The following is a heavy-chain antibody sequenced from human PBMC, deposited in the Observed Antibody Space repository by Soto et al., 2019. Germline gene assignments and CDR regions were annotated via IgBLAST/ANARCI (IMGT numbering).Heavy chain of an antibody. CDR1: GFTFSSYS. CDR2: ISSSSSYI. J-gene: IGHJ6*03. CDR3: ARLTTVTTFSPIYYYYYYMDV. Sequence: EVQLVESGGGLVKPGGSLRLSCAASGFTFSSYSMNWVRQAPGKGLEWVSSISSSSSYIYYADSVKGRFTISRDNAKNSLYLQMNSLRAEDTAVYYCARLTTVTTFSPIYYYYYYMDVWGKGTTVTVSS. V-gene: IGHV3-21*01. D-gene: IGHD4-4*01.